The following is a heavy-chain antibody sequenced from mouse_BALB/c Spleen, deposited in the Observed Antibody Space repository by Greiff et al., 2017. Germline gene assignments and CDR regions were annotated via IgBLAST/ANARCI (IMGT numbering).Heavy chain of an antibody. J-gene: IGHJ4*01. D-gene: IGHD2-2*01. CDR2: ISDGGSYT. CDR1: GFTFSDYY. CDR3: ARNGYDGPYAMDY. Sequence: EVQGVASGGGLVKPGGSLKLSCAASGFTFSDYYMYWVRQTPEKRLEWVATISDGGSYTYYPDSVKGRFTISRDNAKNNLYLQMSSLKSEDTAMYYCARNGYDGPYAMDYWGQGTSVTVSS. V-gene: IGHV5-4*02.